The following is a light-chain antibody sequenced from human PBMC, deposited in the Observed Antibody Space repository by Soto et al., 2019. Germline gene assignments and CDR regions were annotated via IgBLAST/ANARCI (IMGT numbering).Light chain of an antibody. V-gene: IGKV3-20*01. CDR3: QHYGSSRWT. CDR1: QSVSSSY. CDR2: GAS. J-gene: IGKJ1*01. Sequence: IVLTQSPGTLSLSPGERATLSCRARQSVSSSYLAWYQQKPGQAPRLRIYGASSRATGIPDRFSGSGSGTDFTLTISRLEPEDFAVYYCQHYGSSRWTFGQGTKVDI.